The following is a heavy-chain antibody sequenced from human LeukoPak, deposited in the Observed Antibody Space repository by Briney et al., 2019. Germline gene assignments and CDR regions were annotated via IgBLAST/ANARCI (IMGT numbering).Heavy chain of an antibody. J-gene: IGHJ3*02. CDR3: AKELDGFDI. CDR2: VWYHGSED. Sequence: GGSLRLSCAGSGFKFSSYIMHWVRQTTGKGLEWVALVWYHGSEDYYRDSVKGRFTISRDNSKNTLYLQMNSLKVEDTAVYYCAKELDGFDIWGQGTKVTVSS. V-gene: IGHV3-30*02. CDR1: GFKFSSYI.